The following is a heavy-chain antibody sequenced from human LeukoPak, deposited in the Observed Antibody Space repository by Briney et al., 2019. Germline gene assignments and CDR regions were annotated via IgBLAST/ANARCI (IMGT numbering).Heavy chain of an antibody. Sequence: KPGGSLRLSCAASGFTFSDFYFNWIRQVPGKGLEWVSYISRGGNTVYYAESVKGRFTISRDNAKTSLYLQMNSLRAEDTAVYYCARQYGSGWYAYFDLWGQGTLVTVSS. J-gene: IGHJ4*02. CDR2: ISRGGNTV. V-gene: IGHV3-11*01. CDR3: ARQYGSGWYAYFDL. D-gene: IGHD6-13*01. CDR1: GFTFSDFY.